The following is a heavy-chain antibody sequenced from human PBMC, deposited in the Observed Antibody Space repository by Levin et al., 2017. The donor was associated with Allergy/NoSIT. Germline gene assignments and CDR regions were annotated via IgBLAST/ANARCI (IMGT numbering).Heavy chain of an antibody. V-gene: IGHV4-59*01. Sequence: SQTLSLTCTVSGSSISNYYWSWSRQPPGKGLEWVGCFYYSGSTNYNPSLKSRVTISVDTSKSQFSLELSSVTAADTAVYYCARGRLGGSYWGQGTLVTVSS. D-gene: IGHD4-23*01. CDR3: ARGRLGGSY. J-gene: IGHJ4*02. CDR2: FYYSGST. CDR1: GSSISNYY.